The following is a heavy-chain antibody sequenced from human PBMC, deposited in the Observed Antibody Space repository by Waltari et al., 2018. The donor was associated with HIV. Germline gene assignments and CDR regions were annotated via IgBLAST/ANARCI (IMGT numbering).Heavy chain of an antibody. J-gene: IGHJ6*02. Sequence: QVQLVQSGAEVEKPGASVKVSCKASGYTFSTYDINWVRQATGQGLEWMGWMNPNSGNTGYAQKFQGRVNMTRNSSIRTAYMELSSLRSDDTAVYYCSRGLHCTATSCLLYHGMDVWGQGTAVSVSS. CDR1: GYTFSTYD. D-gene: IGHD2-2*01. CDR3: SRGLHCTATSCLLYHGMDV. V-gene: IGHV1-8*01. CDR2: MNPNSGNT.